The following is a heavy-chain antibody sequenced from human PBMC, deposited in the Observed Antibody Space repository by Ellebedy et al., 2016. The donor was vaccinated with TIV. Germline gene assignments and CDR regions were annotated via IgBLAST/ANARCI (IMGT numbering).Heavy chain of an antibody. V-gene: IGHV3-23*01. CDR2: ISGSGGST. CDR1: GFTFSSYA. Sequence: GESLKISXAASGFTFSSYAMSWVRQAPGKGLEWVSAISGSGGSTYYADSVKGRFTISRDNSKNTLYLQMNSLRAEDTAVYYCARNGCSSTSCDYYYYYMDVWGKGTTVTVSS. J-gene: IGHJ6*03. CDR3: ARNGCSSTSCDYYYYYMDV. D-gene: IGHD2-2*01.